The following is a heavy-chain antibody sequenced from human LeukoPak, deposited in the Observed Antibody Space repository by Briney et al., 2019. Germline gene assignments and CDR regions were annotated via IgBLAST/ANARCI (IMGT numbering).Heavy chain of an antibody. D-gene: IGHD2/OR15-2a*01. Sequence: ASVKVSCKASGGTFSSYGISWVRQAPGQGLEWMGGIIPIFGTANYAQKFQGRVTMTRNTSISTAYMELSSLRSEDTAVYYCARGLRPTSFAYWGQGTLVTVSS. CDR2: IIPIFGTA. CDR3: ARGLRPTSFAY. V-gene: IGHV1-69*05. J-gene: IGHJ4*02. CDR1: GGTFSSYG.